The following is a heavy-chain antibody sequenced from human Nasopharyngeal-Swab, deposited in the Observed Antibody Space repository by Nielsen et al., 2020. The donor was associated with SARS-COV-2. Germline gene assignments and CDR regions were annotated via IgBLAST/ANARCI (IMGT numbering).Heavy chain of an antibody. J-gene: IGHJ4*02. V-gene: IGHV3-23*01. CDR1: GFTFSSYA. CDR3: AKDLQRYSGSYFN. D-gene: IGHD1-26*01. CDR2: ISGSGGST. Sequence: GESLKISCAASGFTFSSYAMSWVRQAPGKGLEWVSAISGSGGSTYYADSVKGRFTISRDNSKNTLYLQMNSLRAEDTAVYYCAKDLQRYSGSYFNWGQGTLVTVSS.